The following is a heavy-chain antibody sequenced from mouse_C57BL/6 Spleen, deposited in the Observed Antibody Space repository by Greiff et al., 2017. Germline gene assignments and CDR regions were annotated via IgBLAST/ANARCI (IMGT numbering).Heavy chain of an antibody. J-gene: IGHJ4*01. D-gene: IGHD1-1*01. V-gene: IGHV1-81*01. Sequence: LQESGAELARPGASVKLSCKASGYTFTSYGISWVKQRTGQGLEWIGEIYPRSGNTYYNEKFKGKATLTADKSSSTAYMELRSLTSEDSAVYFCASPYYYGSRGDYAMDYWGQGTSVTVSS. CDR1: GYTFTSYG. CDR3: ASPYYYGSRGDYAMDY. CDR2: IYPRSGNT.